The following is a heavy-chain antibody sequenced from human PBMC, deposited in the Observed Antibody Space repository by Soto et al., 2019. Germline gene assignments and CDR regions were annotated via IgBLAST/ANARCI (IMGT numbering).Heavy chain of an antibody. Sequence: SETLSLTCAVYGGSSSGYYWSWIRQPPGKGLEWIGEINHSGSTNYNPSLKSRVTISVDTSKNQFSLKLSSVTAADTAVYYCARGRRDFWSGIYYYYGMDVWGQGTTVTVSS. CDR3: ARGRRDFWSGIYYYYGMDV. D-gene: IGHD3-3*01. J-gene: IGHJ6*02. V-gene: IGHV4-34*01. CDR2: INHSGST. CDR1: GGSSSGYY.